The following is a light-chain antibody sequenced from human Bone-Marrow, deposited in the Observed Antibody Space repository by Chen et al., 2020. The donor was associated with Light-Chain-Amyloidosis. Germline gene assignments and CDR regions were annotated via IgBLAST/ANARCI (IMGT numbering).Light chain of an antibody. Sequence: QPVLTQPPYSSASLGESARLTCTLPSDIKVATYTIYWYQQKAGSPPRYLLYYYSDSDKGQGSGVPSRFSGSKDASANAGVLLISGLQSDDEADYYCMIWPSYAFGSGTQVTVL. CDR2: YYSDSDK. CDR3: MIWPSYA. J-gene: IGLJ1*01. CDR1: SDIKVATYT. V-gene: IGLV5-37*01.